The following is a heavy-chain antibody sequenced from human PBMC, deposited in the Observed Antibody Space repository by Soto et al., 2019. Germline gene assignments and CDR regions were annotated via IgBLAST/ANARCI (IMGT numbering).Heavy chain of an antibody. V-gene: IGHV3-53*04. J-gene: IGHJ3*02. CDR3: VRELRSFGAFDI. CDR2: MYSDGTT. D-gene: IGHD3-10*01. Sequence: EVQLVESGGGLVQPGGSLRLSCAASGFTVSGNYMSWVRQAPGKGLEWVSVMYSDGTTYYADSVKGRFTISRHNSENTLYLQMNSLRTEDTAVYYCVRELRSFGAFDIWGQGTMVTVSS. CDR1: GFTVSGNY.